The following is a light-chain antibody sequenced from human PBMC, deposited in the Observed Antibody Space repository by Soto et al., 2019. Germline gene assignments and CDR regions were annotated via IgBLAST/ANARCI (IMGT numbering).Light chain of an antibody. V-gene: IGLV2-14*01. J-gene: IGLJ1*01. CDR1: SSDIGAHHY. CDR2: DVS. Sequence: QSALTQPDSVSASPGQSITISCTGTSSDIGAHHYASWYQQRPGKAPKLIIYDVSNRPSGISDRFSGSKSDYTASLTISGLQAEDEADYYCSSYTTRNTLVFGSGTKVTVL. CDR3: SSYTTRNTLV.